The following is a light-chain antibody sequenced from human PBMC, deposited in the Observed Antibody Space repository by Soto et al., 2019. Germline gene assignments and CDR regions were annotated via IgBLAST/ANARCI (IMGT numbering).Light chain of an antibody. Sequence: IHMTQSPSSLSASVMDRVSITCLASQTISSWLAWYQQKPGKAANILMYDVAALKRGVLPRSCGGGCGTEVFTIISSRLQDDDFANYCQQQYGYYSWTFGQGTKVDIK. V-gene: IGKV1-5*01. CDR3: QQQYGYYSWT. CDR1: QTISSW. J-gene: IGKJ1*01. CDR2: DVA.